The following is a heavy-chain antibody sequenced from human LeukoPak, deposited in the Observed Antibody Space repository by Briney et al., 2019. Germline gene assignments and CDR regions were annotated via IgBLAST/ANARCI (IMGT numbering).Heavy chain of an antibody. Sequence: PGGSLRLSCAASGFTFSDYWMSWVRQAPGKGLEWVANIKHDGSDTGYVDSVRGRFTISRDNAKNSLYLQMNSLRAEDTAVYYCARVDFWSGYPAYYYYYGMDVWGQGTTVTVSS. CDR2: IKHDGSDT. CDR1: GFTFSDYW. CDR3: ARVDFWSGYPAYYYYYGMDV. J-gene: IGHJ6*02. V-gene: IGHV3-7*01. D-gene: IGHD3-3*01.